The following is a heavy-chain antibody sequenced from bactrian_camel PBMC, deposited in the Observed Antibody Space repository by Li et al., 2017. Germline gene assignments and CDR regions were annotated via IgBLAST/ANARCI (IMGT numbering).Heavy chain of an antibody. CDR2: IYTGDSST. Sequence: HVQLVESGGGSVAAGGSLKLTCAASGNAASRTCMGWFRQTPGKEREVLATIYTGDSSTYYADSVKGRFVISSAYGANTVYLQMNSLKPEDSAMYYCAAGSLWRDQCEHPRAGALNHFGQGTQVTVS. V-gene: IGHV3-3*01. J-gene: IGHJ4*01. CDR1: GNAASRTC. D-gene: IGHD3*01.